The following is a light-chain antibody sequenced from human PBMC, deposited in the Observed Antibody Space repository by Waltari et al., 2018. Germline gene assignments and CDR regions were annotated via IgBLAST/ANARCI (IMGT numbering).Light chain of an antibody. CDR2: RNN. CDR1: SSNIGSNY. CDR3: AAWDDSLSGPWV. Sequence: QSVLTQPPSASGTPGQRVTISCSGSSSNIGSNYVYWYQHLPGTAPKLLIYRNNQRPSGVPGRFSGSKSGTSASLAISGLRSEDEADYYCAAWDDSLSGPWVFGGGTKLTVL. J-gene: IGLJ3*02. V-gene: IGLV1-47*01.